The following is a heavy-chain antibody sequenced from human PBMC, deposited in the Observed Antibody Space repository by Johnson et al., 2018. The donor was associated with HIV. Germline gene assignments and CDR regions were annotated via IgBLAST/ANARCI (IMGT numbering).Heavy chain of an antibody. CDR1: SNY. CDR3: TRGSFTDDAFDV. D-gene: IGHD1-26*01. Sequence: VQLVESGGGLVKTGESLRLSCVGSSNYKSWVRQAPGKGLEWVSVIYSGGSTYYADSVKGRFTISRDTSKNMLYLQMNSLRPEDTAVYYCTRGSFTDDAFDVWGLGTMVTVSS. J-gene: IGHJ3*01. V-gene: IGHV3-66*02. CDR2: IYSGGST.